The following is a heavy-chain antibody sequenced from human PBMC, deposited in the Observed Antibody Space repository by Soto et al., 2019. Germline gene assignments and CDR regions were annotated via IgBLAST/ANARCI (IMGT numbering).Heavy chain of an antibody. V-gene: IGHV3-33*01. CDR2: IWYDGSNK. CDR3: ARDGYCSGGIFYSVQVFDS. CDR1: GFTFSSYG. J-gene: IGHJ4*02. Sequence: QVQLVESGGGVVQPGRSLRLSCAASGFTFSSYGMHWVRQAPGKGLEWVAVIWYDGSNKYYADSVKGRVTISRDNSKNTLYLQMNSLRAEDTAVYYCARDGYCSGGIFYSVQVFDSWGQGTLVTVSS. D-gene: IGHD2-15*01.